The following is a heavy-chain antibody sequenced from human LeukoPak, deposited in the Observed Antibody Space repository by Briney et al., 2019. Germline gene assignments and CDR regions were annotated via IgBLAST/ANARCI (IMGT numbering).Heavy chain of an antibody. CDR3: ARAIYQEDYFDF. D-gene: IGHD2-2*01. CDR2: IYSNGLI. CDR1: GVSISNWIYY. Sequence: SETLSLTCTVSGVSISNWIYYWGCIRQSPGKGLDWIGSIYSNGLIYYNPYLKSRVTISVDTSKSQVSLKVTSMTAADTAAYYCARAIYQEDYFDFWGQGSLVTVSA. V-gene: IGHV4-39*01. J-gene: IGHJ4*02.